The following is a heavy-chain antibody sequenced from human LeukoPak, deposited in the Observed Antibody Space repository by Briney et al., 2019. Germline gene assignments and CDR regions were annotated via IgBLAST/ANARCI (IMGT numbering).Heavy chain of an antibody. D-gene: IGHD3-3*01. CDR2: IKPSGGST. J-gene: IGHJ4*02. CDR1: GYTFTSYY. Sequence: ASVKVSCKASGYTFTSYYTHWVRQAPGQGLEWMGIIKPSGGSTLYAQKFQGRVTVTSDMSTSTVYVELSSLRSEDTAVYYCGRKSPEIFTFASWGQEPWSPSPQ. V-gene: IGHV1-46*01. CDR3: GRKSPEIFTFAS.